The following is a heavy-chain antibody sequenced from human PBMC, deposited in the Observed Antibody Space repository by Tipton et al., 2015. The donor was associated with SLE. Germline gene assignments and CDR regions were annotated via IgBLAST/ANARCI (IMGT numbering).Heavy chain of an antibody. V-gene: IGHV4-34*01. Sequence: TLSLTCTVSGGSISSYYWGWIRQPPGKGLEWIGEINHSGSTNYNPSLKSRVTISVDTSKNQFSLKLSSVTAADTAVYYCARAKGIATRDDAFDIWGQGTLVTVSS. D-gene: IGHD6-6*01. CDR3: ARAKGIATRDDAFDI. CDR2: INHSGST. J-gene: IGHJ3*02. CDR1: GGSISSYY.